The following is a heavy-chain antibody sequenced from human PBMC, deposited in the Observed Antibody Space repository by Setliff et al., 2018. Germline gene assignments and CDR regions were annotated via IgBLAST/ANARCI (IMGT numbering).Heavy chain of an antibody. D-gene: IGHD2-21*02. CDR3: TTGSVCVGDCYSGRLNY. CDR2: IKSKTDGGTT. J-gene: IGHJ4*02. Sequence: GGSLRLSCAASGFTFNNAWMSWVRQAPGKGLEWVGRIKSKTDGGTTDYAAPVQGRFTISRDDSKNTLFLQMNSLKTEDTAVYYCTTGSVCVGDCYSGRLNYWGQGTLVTVSS. V-gene: IGHV3-15*01. CDR1: GFTFNNAW.